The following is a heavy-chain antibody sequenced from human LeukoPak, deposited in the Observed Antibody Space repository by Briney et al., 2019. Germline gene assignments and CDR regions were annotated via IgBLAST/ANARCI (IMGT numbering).Heavy chain of an antibody. J-gene: IGHJ4*02. D-gene: IGHD6-19*01. CDR1: GGTFSSYA. CDR3: AKPLPSHPGIAVPGTSPFDC. Sequence: SVKVSCKASGGTFSSYAISWVRQAPGQGLEWMGGIIPIFGTANYAQKFQGRVTITADESTSTAYMELSSLRSEDTAVYYCAKPLPSHPGIAVPGTSPFDCWGQGTLVTISS. CDR2: IIPIFGTA. V-gene: IGHV1-69*13.